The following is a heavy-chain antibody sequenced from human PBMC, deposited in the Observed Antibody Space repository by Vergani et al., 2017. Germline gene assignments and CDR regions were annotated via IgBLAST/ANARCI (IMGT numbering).Heavy chain of an antibody. V-gene: IGHV3-64D*06. D-gene: IGHD2-15*01. Sequence: EVQLVESGGGVVQPGGSLRLSCSASGFTFSSYAMHWVRQAPGKGLEYVSAISSNGGSTYYADSVKGRFTISRDNTKNTLYLQMSSLRAEDTAVYYCVHCSGGSCYSFDYWGQGTLVTVSS. CDR1: GFTFSSYA. CDR2: ISSNGGST. CDR3: VHCSGGSCYSFDY. J-gene: IGHJ4*02.